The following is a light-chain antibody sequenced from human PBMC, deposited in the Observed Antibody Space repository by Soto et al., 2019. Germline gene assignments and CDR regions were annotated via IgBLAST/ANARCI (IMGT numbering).Light chain of an antibody. V-gene: IGKV1-5*03. CDR2: EAS. Sequence: DIQMTQSPSTLSASVGDRVTISCRASQSISGSLAWYQQKPGKAPKLLIYEASNLNSGVPSRFSGSGSGTEYTLTISSLHPDYSASYYCQQYNGYWTFGQGTRVEIK. J-gene: IGKJ1*01. CDR3: QQYNGYWT. CDR1: QSISGS.